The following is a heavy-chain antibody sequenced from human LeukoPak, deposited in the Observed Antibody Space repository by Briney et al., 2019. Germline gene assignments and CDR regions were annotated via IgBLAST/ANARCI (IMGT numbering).Heavy chain of an antibody. V-gene: IGHV1-69*13. CDR2: IIPIFGTA. Sequence: ASVKVSCKASGGTFSSYAISWVGQAPGQGLEWMGGIIPIFGTANYAQKFQGRVTITADESTSTAYMELSSLRSEDTAVYYCALPHSFEYAFDIWGQGTMVTVSS. CDR1: GGTFSSYA. J-gene: IGHJ3*02. CDR3: ALPHSFEYAFDI. D-gene: IGHD2-15*01.